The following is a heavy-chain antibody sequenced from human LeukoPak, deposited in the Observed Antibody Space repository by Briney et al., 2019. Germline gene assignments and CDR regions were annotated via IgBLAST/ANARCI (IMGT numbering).Heavy chain of an antibody. Sequence: GGSLRLSCAASGFTFSSYWMHWVRQAPGKGLVWVSRINSDGSSTSYADSVKGRFTISRDNAKNTLYLQMNSLRAEDTAGNYCGRGGGVMVKGGDYWGQGTLVTVSS. J-gene: IGHJ4*02. D-gene: IGHD3-16*01. CDR3: GRGGGVMVKGGDY. V-gene: IGHV3-74*01. CDR1: GFTFSSYW. CDR2: INSDGSST.